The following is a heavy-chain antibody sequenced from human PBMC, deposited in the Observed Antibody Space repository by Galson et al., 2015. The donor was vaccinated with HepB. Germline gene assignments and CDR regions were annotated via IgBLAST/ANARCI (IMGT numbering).Heavy chain of an antibody. CDR1: GFTFSSYA. CDR2: ISGSGGST. Sequence: SLRLSCAASGFTFSSYAMSWVRQAPGKGLEWVSAISGSGGSTYYADSVKGRFTISRDNSKNTLYLQMNSLRAEDTAVYYCAKERGSGSYYNWENDAFDIWGQGTMVTVSS. V-gene: IGHV3-23*01. D-gene: IGHD3-10*01. CDR3: AKERGSGSYYNWENDAFDI. J-gene: IGHJ3*02.